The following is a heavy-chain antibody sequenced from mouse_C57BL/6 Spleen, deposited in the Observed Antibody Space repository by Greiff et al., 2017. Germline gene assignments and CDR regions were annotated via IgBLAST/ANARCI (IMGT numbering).Heavy chain of an antibody. J-gene: IGHJ2*01. CDR2: ISSGSSTI. D-gene: IGHD1-1*01. CDR1: GFTFSDYG. CDR3: ADYYGDY. Sequence: EVQLVEPGGGLVKPGGSLKLSCAASGFTFSDYGMHWVGQAPEKGLEWVAYISSGSSTIYYADTVKGRFTISRDNAKNTLFLQMTSLRSEDTAMYYCADYYGDYWGQGTTLTVSS. V-gene: IGHV5-17*01.